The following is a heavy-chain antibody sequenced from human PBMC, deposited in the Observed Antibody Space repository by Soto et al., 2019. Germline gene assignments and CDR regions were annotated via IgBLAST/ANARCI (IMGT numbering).Heavy chain of an antibody. CDR3: TTHDESGVGAILYYYYGMDV. V-gene: IGHV3-15*07. CDR2: IKSKSNGGTT. D-gene: IGHD1-26*01. J-gene: IGHJ6*02. Sequence: PGGSLRLSCAASGFTFSDAWMNRVRQAPGKGLEWVGRIKSKSNGGTTDYAAPVKGRFTISRDDAKNTLFLQMNSPKPEDSAVYYCTTHDESGVGAILYYYYGMDVWGLGTTVTVSS. CDR1: GFTFSDAW.